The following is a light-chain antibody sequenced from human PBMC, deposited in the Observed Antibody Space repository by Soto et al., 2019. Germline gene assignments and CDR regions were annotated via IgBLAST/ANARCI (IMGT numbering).Light chain of an antibody. V-gene: IGLV1-51*02. Sequence: QSVLTQPPSVSAAPGQKVIISCSGSSSNIGKNYVSWYQQLPGSAPKLLIYEGDKRPSGIPDRFSGSKSGTSATLGITGLQTWDEADCYCGTWDSSLNVYVFGTGTKVTVL. CDR3: GTWDSSLNVYV. CDR2: EGD. J-gene: IGLJ1*01. CDR1: SSNIGKNY.